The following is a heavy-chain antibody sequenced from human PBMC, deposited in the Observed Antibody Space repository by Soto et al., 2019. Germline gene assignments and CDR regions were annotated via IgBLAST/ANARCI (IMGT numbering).Heavy chain of an antibody. Sequence: PGGSLRLSCAASGFTFSSYAMSWVRQAPGKGLEWVSAISGSGGSTYYADSVKGRFTISRDNSKNTLYPQMNSLRAEDTAVYYCAKDKIRYSSSWYGVPDYWGQGTLVTVSS. CDR1: GFTFSSYA. J-gene: IGHJ4*02. CDR2: ISGSGGST. CDR3: AKDKIRYSSSWYGVPDY. V-gene: IGHV3-23*01. D-gene: IGHD6-13*01.